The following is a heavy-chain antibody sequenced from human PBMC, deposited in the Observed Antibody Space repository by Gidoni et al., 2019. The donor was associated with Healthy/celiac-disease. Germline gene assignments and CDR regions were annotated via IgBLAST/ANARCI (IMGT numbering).Heavy chain of an antibody. Sequence: QVQLVESGGGVVQPGRSLRLSCAASGFHFSSYAMHWVRQAPGNGLEWVAVISYDGSNKYYADSVKGRFTISRDNSKSTLYLQMNSLRAEDTAVYYCARDKQQWLVPHFDYWGQGTLVTVSS. CDR3: ARDKQQWLVPHFDY. D-gene: IGHD6-19*01. CDR2: ISYDGSNK. CDR1: GFHFSSYA. V-gene: IGHV3-30-3*01. J-gene: IGHJ4*02.